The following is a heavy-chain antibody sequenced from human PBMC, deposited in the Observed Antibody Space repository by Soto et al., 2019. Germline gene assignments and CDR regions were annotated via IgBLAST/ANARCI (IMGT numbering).Heavy chain of an antibody. V-gene: IGHV3-48*03. CDR1: GFTFSSYE. CDR2: IDISGSAI. Sequence: EVQLVESGGGFVQPGGSLRLSCVASGFTFSSYEMNWVRQAPGKGLQWVSYIDISGSAIYYADSVKGRFTISRDNAKNSLYLQMNSLGAEDTALYYCARGDASGYWGQGTLVTVSS. CDR3: ARGDASGY. J-gene: IGHJ4*02. D-gene: IGHD2-2*01.